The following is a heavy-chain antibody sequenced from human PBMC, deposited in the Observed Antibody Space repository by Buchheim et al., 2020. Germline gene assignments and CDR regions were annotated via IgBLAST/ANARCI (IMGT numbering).Heavy chain of an antibody. D-gene: IGHD1-20*01. CDR1: GFTFSSYS. CDR3: ARDGFALDGITGTTWRGNFDY. J-gene: IGHJ4*02. Sequence: EVQLVESGGGLVKPGGSLRLSCAASGFTFSSYSMNWVRQAPGKGLEWVSSISSSSSYIYYADSVKGRFTISRDNAKNSLYLQMNSLRAEDTAVYYCARDGFALDGITGTTWRGNFDYWGQGTL. V-gene: IGHV3-21*01. CDR2: ISSSSSYI.